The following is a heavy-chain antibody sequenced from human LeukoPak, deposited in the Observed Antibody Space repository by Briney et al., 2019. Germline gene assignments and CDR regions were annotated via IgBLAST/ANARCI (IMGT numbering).Heavy chain of an antibody. D-gene: IGHD1-26*01. CDR3: ACFRIEVSGRYYYYAMDV. CDR1: GGSLSGYH. Sequence: SETLSLTCAVYGGSLSGYHWSWIRQPPGKGLEWIGEINHSGRTNYNPSLKSRVTISEDMSRKQISLKLNSVTAADTAVYYCACFRIEVSGRYYYYAMDVWGQGTTVTVSS. J-gene: IGHJ6*02. CDR2: INHSGRT. V-gene: IGHV4-34*01.